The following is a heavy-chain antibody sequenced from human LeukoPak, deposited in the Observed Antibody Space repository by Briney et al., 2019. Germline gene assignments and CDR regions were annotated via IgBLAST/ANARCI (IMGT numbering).Heavy chain of an antibody. CDR1: GFTFSSYE. CDR3: ARADYSNYIYYFDY. J-gene: IGHJ4*02. V-gene: IGHV3-48*03. D-gene: IGHD4-11*01. Sequence: PGGSLRLSCAASGFTFSSYEMNWVRQAPGKGLEWVSYISSSCSTIYYADSVKGRFTISRDNAKNSLYLQMSSLRAEDTAVYYCARADYSNYIYYFDYWGQGTLVTVSS. CDR2: ISSSCSTI.